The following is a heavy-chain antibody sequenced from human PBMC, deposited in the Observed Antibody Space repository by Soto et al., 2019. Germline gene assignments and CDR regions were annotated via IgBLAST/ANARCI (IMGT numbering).Heavy chain of an antibody. CDR3: ARHALGSSGLRYFDY. D-gene: IGHD6-19*01. J-gene: IGHJ4*02. V-gene: IGHV5-10-1*01. CDR2: IGPTDSDT. CDR1: GYRFSNHW. Sequence: EVQLVQSGAEVKKPGESLSISCKGSGYRFSNHWVTWVRQMPGGGLEWMGKIGPTDSDTKYSPSLQGDVTMSFDTSISTAYLQWSTLKDSDNAMYYCARHALGSSGLRYFDYCGQGTRVNVSS.